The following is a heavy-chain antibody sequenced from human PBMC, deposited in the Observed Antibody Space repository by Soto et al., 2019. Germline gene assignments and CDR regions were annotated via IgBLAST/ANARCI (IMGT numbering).Heavy chain of an antibody. D-gene: IGHD2-15*01. J-gene: IGHJ5*02. V-gene: IGHV3-15*01. CDR3: TTDLWRIAVVVGSTGYFNP. Sequence: PGGSLRLSCAASGFTFSDAWMSWVRQAPGKGLDWVGRIKSKSEGGTTEYAAPVRGRFTISRDDSKNTLYLQMNSLKTEDTAVYYCTTDLWRIAVVVGSTGYFNPWGQGTPVTVSS. CDR2: IKSKSEGGTT. CDR1: GFTFSDAW.